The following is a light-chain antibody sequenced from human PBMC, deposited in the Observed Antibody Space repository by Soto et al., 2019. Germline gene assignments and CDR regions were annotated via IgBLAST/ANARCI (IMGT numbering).Light chain of an antibody. CDR2: EAS. CDR1: QSISTW. CDR3: QQYNSYSET. Sequence: DIQMTQSPSTLSASVVDRVTIPCRASQSISTWLAWYQQKSGKAPKLLIYEASTLGSGVPSRFSGSGSGTEFTLTISSLQPDDFATYYCQQYNSYSETFGQGTKVDIK. J-gene: IGKJ1*01. V-gene: IGKV1-5*03.